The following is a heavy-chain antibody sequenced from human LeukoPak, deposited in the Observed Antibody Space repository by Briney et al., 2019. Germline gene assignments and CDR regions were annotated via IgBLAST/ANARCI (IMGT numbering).Heavy chain of an antibody. V-gene: IGHV3-48*01. D-gene: IGHD2-2*01. CDR2: ISSSSSTI. CDR3: ARTIVVVPAAMRLSAFDI. CDR1: GFTFSSYS. Sequence: PGGSLRPSCAASGFTFSSYSMNWVRQAPGKGLEWVSYISSSSSTIYYADSVKGRFTISRDNSKNTLYLQMNSLRAEDTAVYYCARTIVVVPAAMRLSAFDIWGQGTMVTVSS. J-gene: IGHJ3*02.